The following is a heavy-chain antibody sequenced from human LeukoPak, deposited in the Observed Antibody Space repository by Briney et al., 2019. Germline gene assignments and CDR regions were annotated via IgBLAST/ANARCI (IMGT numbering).Heavy chain of an antibody. CDR2: IYHSGST. CDR3: ARQGYCSSTSCPQGWFDR. V-gene: IGHV4-39*01. D-gene: IGHD2-2*01. Sequence: PSETLSLTCTVSGGSISSSSYYWGWIRQPPGKGLEWIGSIYHSGSTYYNPSLKSRVTISVDTSKNQFSLKLSSVTAADTAVYYCARQGYCSSTSCPQGWFDRWGQGTLVTVSS. CDR1: GGSISSSSYY. J-gene: IGHJ5*02.